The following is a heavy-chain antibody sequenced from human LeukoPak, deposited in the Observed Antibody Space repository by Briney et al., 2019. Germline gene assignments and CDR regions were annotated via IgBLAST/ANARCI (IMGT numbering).Heavy chain of an antibody. CDR1: GYRFTSYY. V-gene: IGHV1-2*02. D-gene: IGHD2-2*01. J-gene: IGHJ6*02. Sequence: ASVKLSCKASGYRFTSYYMHWVRQAPGQGLEWMGWINPNSGGTNYAQKFQGRVTMTRDTSISTAYMELSRLRSDDTAVYYCARVRIPGYCSSTSCYVGYYYGMDVWGQGTTVTVSS. CDR3: ARVRIPGYCSSTSCYVGYYYGMDV. CDR2: INPNSGGT.